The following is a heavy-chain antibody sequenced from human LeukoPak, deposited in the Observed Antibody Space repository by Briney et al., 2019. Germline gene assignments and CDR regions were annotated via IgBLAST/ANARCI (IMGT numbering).Heavy chain of an antibody. CDR3: ARASSGSYYPDWYFDL. V-gene: IGHV6-1*01. CDR2: SYYRSKWCN. Sequence: QTLSLTCAISGDSVSINSAACDWSRQSPARGLEWLGRSYYRSKWCNDYAVSVKSRITINPNTSKNQFSLQLNSVTPEDTAVYYCARASSGSYYPDWYFDLWGRGTLVTVSS. CDR1: GDSVSINSAA. D-gene: IGHD1-26*01. J-gene: IGHJ2*01.